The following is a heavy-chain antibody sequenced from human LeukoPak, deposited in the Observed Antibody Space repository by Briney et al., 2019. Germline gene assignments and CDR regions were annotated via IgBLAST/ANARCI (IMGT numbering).Heavy chain of an antibody. CDR1: GFTLSSYW. V-gene: IGHV3-7*01. Sequence: GGSLRLSCAASGFTLSSYWMSWVRQAPGKGLEWVANIKQDGSEKYYVDSVKGRFTISRDNAKKSLYLQMDSLRAEDTAVYYCARSLWPADYWGQGTLVTVSS. CDR3: ARSLWPADY. D-gene: IGHD3-10*01. J-gene: IGHJ4*02. CDR2: IKQDGSEK.